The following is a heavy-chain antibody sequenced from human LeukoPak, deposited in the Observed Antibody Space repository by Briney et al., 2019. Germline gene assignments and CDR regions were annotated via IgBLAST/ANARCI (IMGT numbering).Heavy chain of an antibody. CDR2: ISRSGDDT. D-gene: IGHD3-10*01. Sequence: GGSLRLSCAASGFTFTSYPMGWVRQAPGKGLEWVSSISRSGDDTYYADSVRGRFTISRDNPKNTLYLQMNSLRAKDTAIYYCAKDQLLGWGQGTQVTVSS. CDR1: GFTFTSYP. V-gene: IGHV3-23*01. CDR3: AKDQLLG. J-gene: IGHJ4*02.